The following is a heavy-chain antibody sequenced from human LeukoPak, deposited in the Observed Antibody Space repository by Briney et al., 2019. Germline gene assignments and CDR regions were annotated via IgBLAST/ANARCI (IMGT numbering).Heavy chain of an antibody. Sequence: PGGSLRLSCAASGFTFSSYGIHWVRQPPGKGLEWVAFIRFDGSHKYYADSVKGRFIISRDNSKNTMFLQMNDLRAEDTGVYYCAKKDLPTGSYTPFDHWGRGTLVTASS. D-gene: IGHD1-26*01. CDR1: GFTFSSYG. CDR3: AKKDLPTGSYTPFDH. CDR2: IRFDGSHK. J-gene: IGHJ4*02. V-gene: IGHV3-30*02.